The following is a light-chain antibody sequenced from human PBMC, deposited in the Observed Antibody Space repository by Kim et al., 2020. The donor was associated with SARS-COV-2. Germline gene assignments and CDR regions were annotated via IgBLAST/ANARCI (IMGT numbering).Light chain of an antibody. CDR3: QQRSIWPPT. CDR1: QSVVSF. V-gene: IGKV3-11*01. J-gene: IGKJ1*01. Sequence: LSPGERATLSCRASQSVVSFLSWYQHRPGQAPRLLIYDASTMATAIPARFSGSGSGTDFTLTINSLETEDFAFYYCQQRSIWPPTFGQATQVDIK. CDR2: DAS.